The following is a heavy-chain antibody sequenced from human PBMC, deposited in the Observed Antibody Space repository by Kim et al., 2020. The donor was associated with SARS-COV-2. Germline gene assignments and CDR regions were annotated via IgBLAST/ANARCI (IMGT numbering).Heavy chain of an antibody. CDR1: GFTFSGST. V-gene: IGHV3-73*01. CDR2: IRSKANSYAT. Sequence: GGSLRLSCAAFGFTFSGSTLHWVRQASGKGLEWVGRIRSKANSYATAYAASVKGRFTISRDDSKNTADLQMNSLTTEDTAVYYCTRVNPIAGGWYDAFDIWGQGTMVTVSS. CDR3: TRVNPIAGGWYDAFDI. D-gene: IGHD6-19*01. J-gene: IGHJ3*02.